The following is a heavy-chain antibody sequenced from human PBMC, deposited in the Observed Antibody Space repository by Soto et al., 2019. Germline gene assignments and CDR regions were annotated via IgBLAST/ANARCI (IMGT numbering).Heavy chain of an antibody. V-gene: IGHV1-69*01. CDR3: ARGAIVAVPAALSSYHDYTNYRFDS. CDR1: GGSFSDFA. D-gene: IGHD2-15*01. Sequence: QVQLAQSGAEMTKPGSSVKVSCRASGGSFSDFAFSWVRQAPGQGLEWMGGIIPMFAATKYAQRLQDRVTITADESTNTVYLALNSLTSEDTAIYYCARGAIVAVPAALSSYHDYTNYRFDSWGQGTLDTVSS. CDR2: IIPMFAAT. J-gene: IGHJ4*02.